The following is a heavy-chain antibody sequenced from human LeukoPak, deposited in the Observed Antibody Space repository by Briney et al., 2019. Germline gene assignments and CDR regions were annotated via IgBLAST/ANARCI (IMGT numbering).Heavy chain of an antibody. J-gene: IGHJ4*02. CDR3: ARDGSDNWGLFDN. CDR2: HYHTGRI. D-gene: IGHD1-1*01. Sequence: SETLSFTCSVSGGSISGTSYCWGWIRQPPGKGPEWIGSHYHTGRIYHNPSLNSRVTISVDTSKNQFSLKLSSVTDADTAVYYCARDGSDNWGLFDNWGRGTLVTVSS. V-gene: IGHV4-39*07. CDR1: GGSISGTSYC.